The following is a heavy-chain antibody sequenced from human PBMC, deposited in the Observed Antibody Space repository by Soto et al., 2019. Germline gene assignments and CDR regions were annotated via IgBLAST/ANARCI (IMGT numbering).Heavy chain of an antibody. CDR2: TYYRSKWYN. J-gene: IGHJ4*02. CDR3: ASAGYSSGWYRGYYFDY. V-gene: IGHV6-1*01. CDR1: GDSVSSNSAA. Sequence: PSQTLSLTCVISGDSVSSNSAAWNWIRQSPSRGLEWLGRTYYRSKWYNDYAVSVKSRITINPDTSKNQFSLRLNSVTPEDTAVYYCASAGYSSGWYRGYYFDYWGQGTLVTVSS. D-gene: IGHD6-19*01.